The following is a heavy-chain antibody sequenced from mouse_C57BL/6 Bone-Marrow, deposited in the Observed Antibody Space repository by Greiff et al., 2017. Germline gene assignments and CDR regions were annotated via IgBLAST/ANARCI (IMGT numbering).Heavy chain of an antibody. CDR3: ARDGYPYYFDY. Sequence: EVKLMESGGGLVKPGGSLKLSCAASGFTFSDYGMHWVRQAPEKGLEWVAYISSGSSTIYYADTVKGRFTISRDNANNTLFLQMTSLRSEDTAMYYCARDGYPYYFDYWGQGTTLTVSS. CDR2: ISSGSSTI. V-gene: IGHV5-17*01. D-gene: IGHD2-3*01. CDR1: GFTFSDYG. J-gene: IGHJ2*01.